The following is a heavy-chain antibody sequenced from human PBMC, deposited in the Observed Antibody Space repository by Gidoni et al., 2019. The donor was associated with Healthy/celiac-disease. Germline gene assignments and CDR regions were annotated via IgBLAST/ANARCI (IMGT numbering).Heavy chain of an antibody. V-gene: IGHV1-18*01. CDR2: ISAYNGNT. J-gene: IGHJ4*02. CDR1: GYTFNSYG. D-gene: IGHD3-10*01. CDR3: ARYPFAYEKDNYGSGSYVDY. Sequence: VQVVQSGAEAKKPGASVKVSCKASGYTFNSYGISWVRQAPGQGLEWMGWISAYNGNTNYAQKLQGRVTMTTDTSTSTAYMELRSLRSDDTAVYYCARYPFAYEKDNYGSGSYVDYWGQGTLVTVSS.